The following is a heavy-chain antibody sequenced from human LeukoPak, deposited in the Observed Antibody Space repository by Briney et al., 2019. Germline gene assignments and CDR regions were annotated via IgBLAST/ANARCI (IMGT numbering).Heavy chain of an antibody. Sequence: GGSLRLSCAAPGFTFSSYEMNWVRQAPGKGLEWVSYISSSGSTIYYADSVKGRFTISRDNAKNSLYLQMNSLRAEDTAVYYCARGWPEAGEVYWGQGTLVTVSS. J-gene: IGHJ4*02. CDR2: ISSSGSTI. CDR3: ARGWPEAGEVY. V-gene: IGHV3-48*03. CDR1: GFTFSSYE.